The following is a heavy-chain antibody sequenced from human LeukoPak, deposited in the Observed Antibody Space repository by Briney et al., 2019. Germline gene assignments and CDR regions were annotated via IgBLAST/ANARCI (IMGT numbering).Heavy chain of an antibody. Sequence: GGSLRLSCAASGFTFSSYSINWVRQAPGKGLEWVSSISSSSYIYYADSVKGRFTISRDNAKNSLYLQMNSLRAEDTAVYYCARDLIAAFDYWGQGTLVTVSS. CDR3: ARDLIAAFDY. CDR2: ISSSSYI. V-gene: IGHV3-21*01. CDR1: GFTFSSYS. D-gene: IGHD6-6*01. J-gene: IGHJ4*02.